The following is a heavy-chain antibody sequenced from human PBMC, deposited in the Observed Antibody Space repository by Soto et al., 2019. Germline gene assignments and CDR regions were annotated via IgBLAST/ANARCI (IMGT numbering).Heavy chain of an antibody. V-gene: IGHV2-5*02. CDR1: GFSFSTSQVG. Sequence: QITLNESGPTLVKPTQTLTLTCTFSGFSFSTSQVGVAWIRQPPGKPQEWLALVYWDDDKRYNPSLRSRLTITKDTSRNQVVLTMTNMDPVDTATFYCAHRTGGYISGWDNGYFDFWGRGALVTVSS. CDR3: AHRTGGYISGWDNGYFDF. D-gene: IGHD6-19*01. J-gene: IGHJ4*02. CDR2: VYWDDDK.